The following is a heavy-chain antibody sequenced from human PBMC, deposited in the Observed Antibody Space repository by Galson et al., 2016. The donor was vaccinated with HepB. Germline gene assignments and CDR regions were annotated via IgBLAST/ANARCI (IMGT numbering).Heavy chain of an antibody. V-gene: IGHV4-31*03. CDR2: LYYSGST. CDR1: GGSISSGGYY. Sequence: TLSLTCTVSGGSISSGGYYWSWIRQHPGKGREWIGYLYYSGSTYYNPSLKSRVTISLDTSKSQFSLKLSCVTAADTAVYYCARVGDSSGYYPYFFDYWGQGTLVTVSS. D-gene: IGHD3-22*01. CDR3: ARVGDSSGYYPYFFDY. J-gene: IGHJ4*02.